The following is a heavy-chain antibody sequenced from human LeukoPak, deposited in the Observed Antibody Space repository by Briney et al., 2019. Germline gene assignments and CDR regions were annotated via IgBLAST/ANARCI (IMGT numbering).Heavy chain of an antibody. J-gene: IGHJ5*02. CDR3: ARSYYDFWSGPLNWFDP. CDR2: INHSGST. CDR1: GGSFSGYY. V-gene: IGHV4-34*01. Sequence: PSETLSLTCALYGGSFSGYYWSWIRQPPGKGLEWIGEINHSGSTYYNPSLKSRVTISVDTSKNQSSLKLSSVTAADTAVYYCARSYYDFWSGPLNWFDPWGQGTLVTVSS. D-gene: IGHD3-3*01.